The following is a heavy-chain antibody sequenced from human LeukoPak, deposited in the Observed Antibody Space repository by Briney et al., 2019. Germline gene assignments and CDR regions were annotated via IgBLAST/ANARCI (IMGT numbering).Heavy chain of an antibody. D-gene: IGHD3-22*01. J-gene: IGHJ4*02. CDR3: ARGSDSSGYYYFDY. CDR2: IYSGGNT. V-gene: IGHV3-66*01. Sequence: GGSLRLSCAASGFTVSSNYMSWVRQAPEKGLEWVSIIYSGGNTYHADSVKGRFTISRDNSKNTLYLQMSSLRAEDTAVYYCARGSDSSGYYYFDYWGQGTLVTVSS. CDR1: GFTVSSNY.